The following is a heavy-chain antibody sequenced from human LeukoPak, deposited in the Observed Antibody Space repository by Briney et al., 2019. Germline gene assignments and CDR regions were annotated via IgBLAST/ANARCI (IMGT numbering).Heavy chain of an antibody. V-gene: IGHV3-21*01. D-gene: IGHD4-17*01. CDR2: ISSSSHT. CDR1: GFTFTTYS. J-gene: IGHJ4*02. CDR3: ARDYYGDSGHDY. Sequence: GGSLRLSCAASGFTFTTYSMNWVRQAPGKGLEWVSSISSSSHTYYADSVKGRFTISRDSAQKLLHLQMNSLRAEDTAVYYCARDYYGDSGHDYWGQGTLVTVSS.